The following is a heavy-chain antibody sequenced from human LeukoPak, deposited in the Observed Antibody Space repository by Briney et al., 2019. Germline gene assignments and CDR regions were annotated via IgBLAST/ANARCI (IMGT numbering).Heavy chain of an antibody. D-gene: IGHD5-12*01. V-gene: IGHV4-39*01. CDR3: ARATLAFDI. CDR2: IYYSGST. J-gene: IGHJ3*02. CDR1: GGSISSSSYY. Sequence: PSETLSLTCTVSGGSISSSSYYWGWIRRPPGKGLEWIGSIYYSGSTYYNPSLKSRVTISVDTSKNQFSLKLSSVTAADTAVYYCARATLAFDIWGQGTMVTVSS.